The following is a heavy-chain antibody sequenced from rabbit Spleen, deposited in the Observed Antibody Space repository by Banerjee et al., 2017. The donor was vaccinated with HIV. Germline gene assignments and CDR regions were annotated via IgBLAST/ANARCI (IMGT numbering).Heavy chain of an antibody. V-gene: IGHV1S45*01. CDR1: GFDFSSSYW. Sequence: QQQLAESGGDLVKPEGSLTLTCKASGFDFSSSYWICWVRQAPGKGPEWIGCRWTGNTATYYASWAKGRFTISKTSSATVTLQMTSLTAADTATYFCARQPFRAANGNFNLWGQGTLVTVS. J-gene: IGHJ4*01. D-gene: IGHD5-1*01. CDR3: ARQPFRAANGNFNL. CDR2: RWTGNTAT.